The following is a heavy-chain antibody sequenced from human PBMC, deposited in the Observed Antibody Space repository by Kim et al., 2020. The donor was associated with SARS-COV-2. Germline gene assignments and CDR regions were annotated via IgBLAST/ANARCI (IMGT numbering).Heavy chain of an antibody. V-gene: IGHV3-21*01. CDR2: ISSSSSYI. Sequence: GGSLRLSCAASGFTFSSYSMNWVRQAPGKGLEWVSSISSSSSYIYYADSVKGRFTISRDNAKNSLYLQMNSLRAEDTAVYYCARTRYSGYVVGAFDIWGQGTMVTVSS. CDR1: GFTFSSYS. J-gene: IGHJ3*02. CDR3: ARTRYSGYVVGAFDI. D-gene: IGHD5-12*01.